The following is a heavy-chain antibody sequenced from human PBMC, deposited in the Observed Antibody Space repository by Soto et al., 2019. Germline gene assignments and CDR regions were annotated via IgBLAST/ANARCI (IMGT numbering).Heavy chain of an antibody. CDR1: GITFGSRA. D-gene: IGHD4-17*01. Sequence: PGGSLRLSCVASGITFGSRAMSWVRQAPGEGLEWVSTITDSGGDAKYADSVRGRFTISRDNSKNTLYLQMNSLRAEDTAVYYCAKAGNTVTTYYGMDVWGQGTTVTVS. V-gene: IGHV3-23*01. CDR3: AKAGNTVTTYYGMDV. J-gene: IGHJ6*02. CDR2: ITDSGGDA.